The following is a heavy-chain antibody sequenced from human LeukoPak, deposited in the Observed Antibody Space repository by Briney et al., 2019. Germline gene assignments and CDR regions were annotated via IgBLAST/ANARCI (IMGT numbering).Heavy chain of an antibody. J-gene: IGHJ6*02. D-gene: IGHD1-26*01. CDR1: GGPFNSYA. CDR2: IIPILGIA. Sequence: GSSVKVSFKASGGPFNSYAISWVRPAPGQGLGWMGRIIPILGIANYAQKFQGRVTITADKSPSTAYMGLSSLRSEDTAVYYCARDTFSGSYPYYYYGMDVWDQGTTVTVSS. CDR3: ARDTFSGSYPYYYYGMDV. V-gene: IGHV1-69*04.